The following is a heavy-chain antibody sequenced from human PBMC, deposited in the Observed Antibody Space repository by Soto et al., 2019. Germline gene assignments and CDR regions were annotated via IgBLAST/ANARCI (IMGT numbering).Heavy chain of an antibody. J-gene: IGHJ4*02. CDR2: VYYSGST. D-gene: IGHD6-13*01. V-gene: IGHV4-61*01. Sequence: QVQLQESGPGLVKPSETLSLTCTVSGGSVSSNSYYWNWIRQPPGKGLEWIGYVYYSGSTNYNPALKSRVTIIVDTSKKQFTLKLSSVTAADTAGDYCARGSSSWSYYVDSWGQGTLVTVSS. CDR3: ARGSSSWSYYVDS. CDR1: GGSVSSNSYY.